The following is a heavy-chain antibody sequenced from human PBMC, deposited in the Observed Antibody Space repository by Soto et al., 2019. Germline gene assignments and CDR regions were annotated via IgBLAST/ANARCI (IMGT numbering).Heavy chain of an antibody. CDR2: ISAYNGNT. J-gene: IGHJ6*01. CDR3: AREHLVTAIDYYCSVMDV. Sequence: ASVKVSCKASGYTFTSYGISWVRQAPGQGLEWMGWISAYNGNTNYAQKLQGRVTMTTDTSTSTAYMELRSLRSDDTAVYYCAREHLVTAIDYYCSVMDVWGQGTTDIVSS. D-gene: IGHD2-21*02. CDR1: GYTFTSYG. V-gene: IGHV1-18*01.